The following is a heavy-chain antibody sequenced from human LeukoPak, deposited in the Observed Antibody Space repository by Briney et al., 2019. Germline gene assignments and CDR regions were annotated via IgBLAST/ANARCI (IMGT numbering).Heavy chain of an antibody. V-gene: IGHV4-31*03. CDR1: GGSVSSGGYY. CDR3: ARSAQTVTTFPLDY. CDR2: IYYSGST. D-gene: IGHD4-17*01. Sequence: SETLSLTCTVSGGSVSSGGYYWSWIRQHPGQGLEWIGYIYYSGSTYYNPSLQSRVTISVDTSKNQFSLKLSSVTAADTAVYYCARSAQTVTTFPLDYWGQGTLVTVPS. J-gene: IGHJ4*02.